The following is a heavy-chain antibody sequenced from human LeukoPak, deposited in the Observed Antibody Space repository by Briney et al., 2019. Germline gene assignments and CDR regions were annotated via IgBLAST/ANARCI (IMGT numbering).Heavy chain of an antibody. CDR2: ISYDGSNK. J-gene: IGHJ4*02. D-gene: IGHD3-10*01. CDR1: GFTFSSYA. V-gene: IGHV3-30*04. CDR3: ARGEGITMVRGVII. Sequence: GGSPRLSCAASGFTFSSYAMHWVRQAPGKGLEWVAVISYDGSNKYYADSVKGRFTISRDNSKNTLYLQMNSLRAEDTAVYYCARGEGITMVRGVIIWGQGTLVTVSS.